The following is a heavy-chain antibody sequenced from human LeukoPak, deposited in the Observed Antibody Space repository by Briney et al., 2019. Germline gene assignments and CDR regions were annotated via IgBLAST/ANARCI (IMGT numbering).Heavy chain of an antibody. D-gene: IGHD1-26*01. CDR3: AKDRGAIVGAPHYRDAFDI. CDR1: GFTFSSYG. CDR2: IRYDGTKK. J-gene: IGHJ3*02. V-gene: IGHV3-30*02. Sequence: GGSLRLSCAVSGFTFSSYGMHWVRQAPGKGLEWVAFIRYDGTKKYYADSVKGRFTISRDNSKNTLYLQMNSLRAEDTAVYYCAKDRGAIVGAPHYRDAFDIWGQGTMVTVSS.